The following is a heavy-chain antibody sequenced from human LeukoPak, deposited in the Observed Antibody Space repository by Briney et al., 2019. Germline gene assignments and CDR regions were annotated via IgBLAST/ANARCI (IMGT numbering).Heavy chain of an antibody. CDR3: ARDGGYCSSTSCLYYCYGMDV. V-gene: IGHV1-2*04. J-gene: IGHJ6*02. CDR2: INPNSGGT. Sequence: ASVKVSCKASGYTFTGYYMHWVRQAPGQGLEWMGWINPNSGGTNYAQKFQGWVTMTRDTSISTAYMELSRLRSDDTAVYYCARDGGYCSSTSCLYYCYGMDVWGQGTTVTVSS. D-gene: IGHD2-2*03. CDR1: GYTFTGYY.